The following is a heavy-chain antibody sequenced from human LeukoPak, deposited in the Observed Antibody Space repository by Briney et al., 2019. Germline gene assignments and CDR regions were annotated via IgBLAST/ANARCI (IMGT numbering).Heavy chain of an antibody. V-gene: IGHV3-7*01. J-gene: IGHJ6*02. CDR1: GFTFTNYG. CDR2: IKQDGSEK. CDR3: ARVPIEYSTNYYYYGMDV. D-gene: IGHD6-6*01. Sequence: GGSLRLSCAASGFTFTNYGMSWVRQAPGKGLEWVANIKQDGSEKYYVDSVKGRFTISRDNAKNTLYLQMNSLRAEDTAVYYCARVPIEYSTNYYYYGMDVWGQGTTVTVSS.